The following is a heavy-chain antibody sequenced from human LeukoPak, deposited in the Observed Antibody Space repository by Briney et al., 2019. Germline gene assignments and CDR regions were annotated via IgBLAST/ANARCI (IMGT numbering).Heavy chain of an antibody. CDR3: AKATRFGELLQVDY. J-gene: IGHJ4*02. CDR1: GFTFSRYA. D-gene: IGHD3-10*02. V-gene: IGHV3-23*01. Sequence: GGSLRLSCAASGFTFSRYAMTWVRQAPGKGLEGVSVISGSGGITDYADSVKGRCTISRDNSKNTLNLQMNSLRAEDTAVYYCAKATRFGELLQVDYWGQGTLVTVSS. CDR2: ISGSGGIT.